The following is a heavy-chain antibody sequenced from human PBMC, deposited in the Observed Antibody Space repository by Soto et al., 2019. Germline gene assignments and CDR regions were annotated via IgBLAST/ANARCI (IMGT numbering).Heavy chain of an antibody. D-gene: IGHD4-4*01. CDR1: GYSFTNYW. J-gene: IGHJ4*02. V-gene: IGHV5-51*01. CDR3: ARFMTTENTFDF. Sequence: GESLKISCKVSGYSFTNYWIGWVRQMPGKGLEWMGIIYPGDSDTRYRPSFQGQVTVSADKSISTAYLQMNSLRVEDTAVYFCARFMTTENTFDFWGPRTLVTVSS. CDR2: IYPGDSDT.